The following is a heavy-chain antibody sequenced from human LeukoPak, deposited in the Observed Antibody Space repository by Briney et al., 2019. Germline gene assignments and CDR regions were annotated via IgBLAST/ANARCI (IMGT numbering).Heavy chain of an antibody. CDR2: IIPIFGTA. D-gene: IGHD3-10*01. CDR1: GGTFSSYA. Sequence: SVNVSCKASGGTFSSYAISWVRQAPGQGLEWMGGIIPIFGTANYAQKFQGRVTITTDESTSTAYMELSSLRSEDTAVYYCARALWFGESPLNLPFIEWGQGTLVTVSS. CDR3: ARALWFGESPLNLPFIE. V-gene: IGHV1-69*05. J-gene: IGHJ4*02.